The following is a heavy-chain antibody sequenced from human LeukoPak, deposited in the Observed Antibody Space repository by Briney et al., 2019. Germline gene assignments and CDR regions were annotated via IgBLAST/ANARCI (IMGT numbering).Heavy chain of an antibody. V-gene: IGHV3-30*04. Sequence: GGSLRLSCAASGFTFTTFPMHWVRQPPGKGLEWVAVISYDGTDKYYADSVKGRFTISRDNSKNTLYLQMNSLRAEDTAVYYCAKASKISGSPLNYWGQGTLVTVSS. CDR1: GFTFTTFP. CDR3: AKASKISGSPLNY. CDR2: ISYDGTDK. D-gene: IGHD1-26*01. J-gene: IGHJ4*02.